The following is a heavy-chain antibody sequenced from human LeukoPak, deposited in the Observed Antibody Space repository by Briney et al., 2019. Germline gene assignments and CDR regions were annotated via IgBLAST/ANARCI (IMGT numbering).Heavy chain of an antibody. D-gene: IGHD1-26*01. CDR1: GFTVSSNE. CDR2: ISGGST. Sequence: PGGSLRLSCAASGFTVSSNEMSWVRQAPGKGLEWVSSISGGSTYYADSRKGRFTISRDNSKNTLYLQMNSLKADDTAVYYCARDASGSSIGLIDFWGQGTLVTVSS. CDR3: ARDASGSSIGLIDF. V-gene: IGHV3-38-3*01. J-gene: IGHJ4*02.